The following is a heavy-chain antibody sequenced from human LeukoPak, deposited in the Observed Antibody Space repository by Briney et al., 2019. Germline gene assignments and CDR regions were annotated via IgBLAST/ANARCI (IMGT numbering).Heavy chain of an antibody. J-gene: IGHJ4*02. CDR2: INSSNSYI. CDR1: SFTFSCLL. Sequence: ETLSLTCAGFSFTFSCLLMTWLHPAPGKGLECVSTINSSNSYIYYADSVKGRFTISRDNAKNSLYLQMNSLRAEDTAVYYCARRPVAAAVLDYWGQGTLVTVSS. V-gene: IGHV3-21*01. D-gene: IGHD6-13*01. CDR3: ARRPVAAAVLDY.